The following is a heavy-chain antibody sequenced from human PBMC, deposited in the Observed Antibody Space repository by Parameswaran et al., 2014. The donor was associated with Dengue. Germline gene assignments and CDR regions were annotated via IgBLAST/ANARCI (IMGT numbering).Heavy chain of an antibody. J-gene: IGHJ5*02. V-gene: IGHV2-5*08. Sequence: RWIRQPPGKALEWLALIYWDDDKRYSPSLKSRLTITKDTSKNQVVLTMTNMDPVDTATYYCAHIFSGHYGSGSDNWFDPWGQGTLVTVSS. CDR2: IYWDDDK. CDR3: AHIFSGHYGSGSDNWFDP. D-gene: IGHD3-10*01.